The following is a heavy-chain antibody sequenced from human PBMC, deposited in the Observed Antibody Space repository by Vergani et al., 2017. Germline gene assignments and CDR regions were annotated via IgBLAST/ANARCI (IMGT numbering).Heavy chain of an antibody. V-gene: IGHV1-2*02. CDR1: GYTFTGYY. Sequence: QVQLVQSGAEVKKPGASVKVSCKASGYTFTGYYMHWVRQAPGQGLEWMGWINPNSGGTNYAQKFQGRVTMTRDTSISTAYMELSRLRSDDTAVYYCASDSYYDSSGYYPLDYWGQGTLVTVSS. CDR2: INPNSGGT. CDR3: ASDSYYDSSGYYPLDY. J-gene: IGHJ4*02. D-gene: IGHD3-22*01.